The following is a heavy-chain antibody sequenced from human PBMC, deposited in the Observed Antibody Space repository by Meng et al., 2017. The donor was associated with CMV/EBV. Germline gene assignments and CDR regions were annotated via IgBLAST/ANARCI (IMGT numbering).Heavy chain of an antibody. J-gene: IGHJ5*02. CDR1: GDTLTDYY. CDR2: INPNSGDT. Sequence: ADLRKPGASGKVPCKASGDTLTDYYMHWVRQAPGQGLEWMGCINPNSGDTNYAQKFQGRVTMTRDTSISTAYMELGRLRSDDTAVYYCTRDAHLTTVTPNWFDPWGQGTLVTVSS. CDR3: TRDAHLTTVTPNWFDP. D-gene: IGHD4-17*01. V-gene: IGHV1-2*02.